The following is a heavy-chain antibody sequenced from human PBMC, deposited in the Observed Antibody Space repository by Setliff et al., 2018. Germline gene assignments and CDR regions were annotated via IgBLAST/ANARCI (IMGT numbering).Heavy chain of an antibody. CDR1: GYTFTSYA. Sequence: ASVKVSCKASGYTFTSYAMHWVRQAPGQRLEWMGWINAGNGNTKYSQEFQGRVTITRDTSASTAYMELSSLRSEDMAVYYCARDLQDYYDSSGYGGWGQGTLVTVSS. CDR3: ARDLQDYYDSSGYGG. J-gene: IGHJ4*02. V-gene: IGHV1-3*03. D-gene: IGHD3-22*01. CDR2: INAGNGNT.